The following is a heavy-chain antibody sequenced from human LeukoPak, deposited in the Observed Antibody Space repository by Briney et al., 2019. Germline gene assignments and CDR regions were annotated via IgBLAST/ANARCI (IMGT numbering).Heavy chain of an antibody. D-gene: IGHD6-19*01. Sequence: GSSVKVSCRASGGTFSSYAISWVRQAPGQGLEWMGGIIPIFGTANYAQKFQGRVTITADESTSTAYMELSSLRSEDTAVYYCARDAERGYSSGWSYYYYMDVWGKGTTVTVSS. V-gene: IGHV1-69*01. CDR1: GGTFSSYA. CDR3: ARDAERGYSSGWSYYYYMDV. J-gene: IGHJ6*03. CDR2: IIPIFGTA.